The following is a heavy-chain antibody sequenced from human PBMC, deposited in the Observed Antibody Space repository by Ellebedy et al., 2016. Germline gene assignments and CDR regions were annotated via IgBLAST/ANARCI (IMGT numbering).Heavy chain of an antibody. V-gene: IGHV3-43*01. Sequence: GESLKISXAASGFTFHDYTMHWLRQAPGKGLEWVSLIGWDGDTTYYADSVKGRFTISRDNSKNSLDLQMNSLRTEDTALYYCAKDSGHTSGWGWDYWGQGTLVTVSS. CDR2: IGWDGDTT. J-gene: IGHJ4*02. D-gene: IGHD6-19*01. CDR3: AKDSGHTSGWGWDY. CDR1: GFTFHDYT.